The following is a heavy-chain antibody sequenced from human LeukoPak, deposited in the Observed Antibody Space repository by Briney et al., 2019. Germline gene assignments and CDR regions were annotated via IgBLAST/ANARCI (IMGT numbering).Heavy chain of an antibody. CDR3: TTGTY. CDR2: IRSKTDGGTA. V-gene: IGHV3-15*01. Sequence: PGGSLRLSCAASGFTFSNPWMSWVRQAPGKGLEWVGRIRSKTDGGTADYAAPVKDRIIISRDDSKNTLYLQMNSQKNEDTAVYYCTTGTYWGQGTLVTVSS. CDR1: GFTFSNPW. J-gene: IGHJ4*02.